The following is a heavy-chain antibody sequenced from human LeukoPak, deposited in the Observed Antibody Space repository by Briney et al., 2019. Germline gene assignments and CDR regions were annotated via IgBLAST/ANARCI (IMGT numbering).Heavy chain of an antibody. CDR3: ARSYDILTGLSFDI. CDR2: IYYSGST. V-gene: IGHV4-39*07. D-gene: IGHD3-9*01. Sequence: SETLSLTCTVSGGSISSSSYYWGWIRQPPGKGLEWIGSIYYSGSTYYNPSLKSRVTISVDTSKNQFSLKLSSMTAADTAVYYCARSYDILTGLSFDIWGQGTMVTVSS. CDR1: GGSISSSSYY. J-gene: IGHJ3*02.